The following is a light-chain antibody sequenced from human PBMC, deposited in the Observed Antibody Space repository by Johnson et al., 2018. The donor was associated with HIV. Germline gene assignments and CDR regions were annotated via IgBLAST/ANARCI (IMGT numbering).Light chain of an antibody. CDR3: GTWDSSLSAYV. CDR2: DNT. CDR1: NSNIGSYY. Sequence: HSVLTQPASVSAASGQKVNISCSGSNSNIGSYYVSWYQHLPGTAPKLLIYDNTKRPSGIPDRFSGSKSGTSATLGITGLQTGDEADYYCGTWDSSLSAYVIGTGTKVTVL. V-gene: IGLV1-51*01. J-gene: IGLJ1*01.